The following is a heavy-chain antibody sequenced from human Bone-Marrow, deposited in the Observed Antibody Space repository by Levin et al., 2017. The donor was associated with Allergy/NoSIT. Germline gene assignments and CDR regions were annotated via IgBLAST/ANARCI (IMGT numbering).Heavy chain of an antibody. D-gene: IGHD3-3*01. J-gene: IGHJ5*02. Sequence: VASVKVSCSASGFTFSTYAMSWARQAPGKGLEWVTAISGSGKSTYYLDSVRGRFTISRDNSKNTLYLHMNSLRAEDTAVDYCAKGPQWVSFFGVATTSVGSDAWGQGTLVTVAS. CDR2: ISGSGKST. V-gene: IGHV3-23*01. CDR3: AKGPQWVSFFGVATTSVGSDA. CDR1: GFTFSTYA.